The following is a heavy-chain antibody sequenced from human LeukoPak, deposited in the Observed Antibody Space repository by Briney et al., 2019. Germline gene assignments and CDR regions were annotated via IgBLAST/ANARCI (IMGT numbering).Heavy chain of an antibody. D-gene: IGHD2-2*01. V-gene: IGHV4-34*01. CDR1: GGSFSGYY. J-gene: IGHJ5*02. Sequence: SETLSLTCAVYGGSFSGYYWSWIRQPPGKGLEWIGEINHSGSTNYNPSLKSRVTISVDTSKNQFSLKLSSVTAADTAVYYCSNYCSSTSCHNWFDPWGQGTLVTVSS. CDR3: SNYCSSTSCHNWFDP. CDR2: INHSGST.